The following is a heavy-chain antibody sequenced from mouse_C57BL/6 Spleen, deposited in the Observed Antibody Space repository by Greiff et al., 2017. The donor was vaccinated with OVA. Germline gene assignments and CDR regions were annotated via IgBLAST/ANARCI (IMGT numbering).Heavy chain of an antibody. J-gene: IGHJ2*01. CDR2: IDPSDSET. V-gene: IGHV1-52*01. Sequence: QVQLQQSGAELVRPGSSVKLSCKASGYTFTSYWMHWVKQRPIQGLEWIGNIDPSDSETHYNQKFKDKATLTVDKSSSTAYMQLSSLTSEDSAVYYCARWETAQAHYFDYWGQGTTLTVSS. CDR1: GYTFTSYW. CDR3: ARWETAQAHYFDY. D-gene: IGHD3-2*02.